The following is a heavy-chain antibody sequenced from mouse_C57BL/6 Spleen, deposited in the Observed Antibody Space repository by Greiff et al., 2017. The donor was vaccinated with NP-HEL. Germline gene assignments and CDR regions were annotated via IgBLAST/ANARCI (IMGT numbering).Heavy chain of an antibody. D-gene: IGHD1-1*01. CDR1: GFNFTDYY. CDR2: IDPEDGET. V-gene: IGHV14-2*01. J-gene: IGHJ4*01. CDR3: ARGLYYYGSLYYYAMDG. Sequence: VQLQQSGAELVKPGASVKLSCTASGFNFTDYYMHWVKQRTEQGLEWIGRIDPEDGETKYAPKFQGQAPIPADTSSNPAYLQLSSLTSEDTAVYYCARGLYYYGSLYYYAMDGWGQGTSVTVSS.